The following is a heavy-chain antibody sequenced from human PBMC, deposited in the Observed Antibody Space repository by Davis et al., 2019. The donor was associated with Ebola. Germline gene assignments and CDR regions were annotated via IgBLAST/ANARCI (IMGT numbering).Heavy chain of an antibody. D-gene: IGHD3-16*01. Sequence: SETLSLTCTVSGGSVSSGTYYWSWIRQPPGKGLEWIGYIYSSGTTNYNPSLKSRVTISVDTSKNHFSLKLSSVTAADTAVYYCARGAYDAFDIWGQGTMVTVSS. CDR1: GGSVSSGTYY. CDR3: ARGAYDAFDI. CDR2: IYSSGTT. V-gene: IGHV4-61*01. J-gene: IGHJ3*02.